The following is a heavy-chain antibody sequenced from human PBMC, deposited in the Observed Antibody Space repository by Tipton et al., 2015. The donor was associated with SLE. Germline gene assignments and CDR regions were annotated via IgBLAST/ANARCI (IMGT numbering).Heavy chain of an antibody. Sequence: LSLTCTVSGGSISSGGYYWSWIRQHPGKGLEWIGYIYYSGSTYYNPSLKSRVTISVDTSKNQFSLQLSSVTAADTAVYYCASTPPGNCSSTSCYPRHYFAYWGQGPLVPVSS. CDR1: GGSISSGGYY. D-gene: IGHD2-2*01. V-gene: IGHV4-31*03. J-gene: IGHJ4*02. CDR3: ASTPPGNCSSTSCYPRHYFAY. CDR2: IYYSGST.